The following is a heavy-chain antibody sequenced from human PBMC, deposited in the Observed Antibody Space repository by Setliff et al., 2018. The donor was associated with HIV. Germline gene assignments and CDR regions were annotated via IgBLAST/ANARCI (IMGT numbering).Heavy chain of an antibody. J-gene: IGHJ6*02. CDR1: GYTFTSYI. Sequence: GASVKVSCKASGYTFTSYILHWVRQAAGQGLEWVGRIAPSSGGIHYAQKFQDRVTMTRDTSTSTVYMDLSRLRSEDTAVYYCARDSGDDYSDYYYYGMDVWGQGTTVTVSS. V-gene: IGHV1-46*01. CDR2: IAPSSGGI. CDR3: ARDSGDDYSDYYYYGMDV. D-gene: IGHD4-4*01.